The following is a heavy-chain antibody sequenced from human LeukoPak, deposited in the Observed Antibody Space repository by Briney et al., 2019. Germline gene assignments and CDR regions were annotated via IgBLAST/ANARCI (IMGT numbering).Heavy chain of an antibody. CDR2: ISGSGGST. CDR3: AKQGAISSTSCPT. CDR1: GFTFSSYA. Sequence: GGSLRLSCGGSGFTFSSYAMSWVRQAPGQGLGWVSAISGSGGSTYYADSVKGRFTISRDNSKNTLYLQMNSLRAEDTAVYYCAKQGAISSTSCPTWGQGTLVTVSS. V-gene: IGHV3-23*01. D-gene: IGHD2-2*01. J-gene: IGHJ4*02.